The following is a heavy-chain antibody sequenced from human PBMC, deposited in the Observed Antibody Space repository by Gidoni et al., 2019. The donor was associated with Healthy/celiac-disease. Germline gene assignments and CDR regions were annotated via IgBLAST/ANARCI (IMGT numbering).Heavy chain of an antibody. CDR1: AGSISSYY. CDR3: ARGGEGILTGSLDY. Sequence: QVQMQESGPGLVKPSETLSLTCPVSAGSISSYYWSWIRQPPGKGLEWIGYIYYSGSTNYNPSLKSRVTISVDTSKNQFSLKLSSVTAADTAVYYCARGGEGILTGSLDYWGQGTLVTVSS. J-gene: IGHJ4*02. D-gene: IGHD3-9*01. CDR2: IYYSGST. V-gene: IGHV4-59*01.